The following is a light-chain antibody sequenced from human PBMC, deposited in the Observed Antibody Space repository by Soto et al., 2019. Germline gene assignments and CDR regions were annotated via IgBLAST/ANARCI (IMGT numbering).Light chain of an antibody. CDR1: QSVSSSY. CDR2: GAS. V-gene: IGKV3-20*01. Sequence: EIVLTQSPGTLSLSPGEGATLSCRASQSVSSSYFAWYQQKPGQAPRLLIYGASNRAPGVPDRFSGSGSGTEFTLTISRLEPEDFVVYYCQEYGTSPFAFGPGTKVDVK. CDR3: QEYGTSPFA. J-gene: IGKJ3*01.